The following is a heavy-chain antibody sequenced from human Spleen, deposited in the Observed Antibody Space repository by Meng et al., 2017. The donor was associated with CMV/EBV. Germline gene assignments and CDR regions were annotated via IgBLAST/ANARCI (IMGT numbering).Heavy chain of an antibody. D-gene: IGHD3-10*01. V-gene: IGHV3-30-3*01. CDR1: GFTLNDYA. CDR2: LSYDGNYK. Sequence: LSCAASGFTLNDYAMHWVRQAPGKGLEWVTFLSYDGNYKYYADSVKGRFTISRDNSKNTLYLQMNSLRAEDTAVYYCARSGSGSYFDYWGRGTLVTVSS. CDR3: ARSGSGSYFDY. J-gene: IGHJ4*02.